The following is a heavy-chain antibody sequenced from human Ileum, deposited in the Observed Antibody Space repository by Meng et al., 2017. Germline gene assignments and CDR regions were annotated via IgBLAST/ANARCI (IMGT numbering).Heavy chain of an antibody. CDR1: GDSVSSNSAA. CDR2: TYYRSKWSS. D-gene: IGHD6-19*01. J-gene: IGHJ4*02. CDR3: ARKAVAVGTFDY. V-gene: IGHV6-1*01. Sequence: QGQLQQSGPGLVKPSQTLSSTCAISGDSVSSNSAAWNWIRQSPSRGLEWLGRTYYRSKWSSDYAVSVRGRITINADTSKNQFSLQLNSVTPDDTAVYYCARKAVAVGTFDYWGQGTLVTVSS.